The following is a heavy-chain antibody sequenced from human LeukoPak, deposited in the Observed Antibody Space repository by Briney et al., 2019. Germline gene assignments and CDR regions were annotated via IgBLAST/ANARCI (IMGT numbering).Heavy chain of an antibody. V-gene: IGHV1-8*01. CDR3: ARWITMVRGVITHFDY. Sequence: ASVKVSCKASGYTFTSYDINWVRQATGQGLEWMGWMNPNSGNTGYAQKFQGRVTMTRNTSISTAYMELSSLRSEDTAVYYCARWITMVRGVITHFDYWAREPWSPSPQ. J-gene: IGHJ4*02. CDR1: GYTFTSYD. CDR2: MNPNSGNT. D-gene: IGHD3-10*01.